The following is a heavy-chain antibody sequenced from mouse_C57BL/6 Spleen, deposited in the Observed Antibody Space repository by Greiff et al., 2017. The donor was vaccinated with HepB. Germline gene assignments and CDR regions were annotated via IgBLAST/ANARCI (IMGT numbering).Heavy chain of an antibody. V-gene: IGHV1-15*01. CDR2: IDPETGGT. CDR1: GYTFTDYE. J-gene: IGHJ1*03. D-gene: IGHD1-1*01. Sequence: QVQLKESGAELVRPGASVTLSCKASGYTFTDYEMHWVKQTPVHGLEWIGAIDPETGGTAYNQKFKGKAILTADKSSSTAYMELRSLTSEDSAVYYCTRSCVTTVVGYFDVWGTGTTVTVSS. CDR3: TRSCVTTVVGYFDV.